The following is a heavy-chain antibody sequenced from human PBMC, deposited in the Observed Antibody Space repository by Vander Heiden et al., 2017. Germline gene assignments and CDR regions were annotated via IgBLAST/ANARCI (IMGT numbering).Heavy chain of an antibody. D-gene: IGHD2-2*01. CDR2: IKQDGSEK. Sequence: EVQLVEYGGGLVQPGGSLRLPCAASGFTFSSYWKNWVRQAPGKGLGWVANIKQDGSEKYYVDSVKGRFTISRDNAKNSLYLQMNSLRAEDTAVYYCAGQPDPWGQGTLVTVSS. CDR3: AGQPDP. CDR1: GFTFSSYW. J-gene: IGHJ5*02. V-gene: IGHV3-7*01.